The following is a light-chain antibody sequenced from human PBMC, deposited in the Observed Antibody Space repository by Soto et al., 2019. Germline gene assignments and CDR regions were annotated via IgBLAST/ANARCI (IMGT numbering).Light chain of an antibody. V-gene: IGKV3-11*01. Sequence: EVVLTQSPATLSLSPGERATLSCRASQSVGYHLAWYQQKPGQAPRLLIYGASNRTTGIPARFSGSGSGTDFTLTISSLEPEDFALYYCQQRNNWLTFGGGTKVEAK. CDR3: QQRNNWLT. CDR1: QSVGYH. CDR2: GAS. J-gene: IGKJ4*01.